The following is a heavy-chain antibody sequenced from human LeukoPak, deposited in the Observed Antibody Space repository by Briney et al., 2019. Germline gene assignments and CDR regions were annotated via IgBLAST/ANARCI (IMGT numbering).Heavy chain of an antibody. CDR3: AKWGCTGGSCYPFAY. CDR2: VSGSSNRT. J-gene: IGHJ4*02. Sequence: GGSLRLSCAASGFTFSSYAMSWVRPAPGKGLEWVSAVSGSSNRTYYADSVKGRFTISRDNSKNTLYLQMNSLRVEDTAVYYCAKWGCTGGSCYPFAYWGQGTLVTVSS. CDR1: GFTFSSYA. D-gene: IGHD2-15*01. V-gene: IGHV3-23*01.